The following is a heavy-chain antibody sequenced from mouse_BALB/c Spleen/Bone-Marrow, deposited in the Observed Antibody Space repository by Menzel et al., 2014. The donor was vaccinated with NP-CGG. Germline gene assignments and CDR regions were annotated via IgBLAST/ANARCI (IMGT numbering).Heavy chain of an antibody. D-gene: IGHD2-4*01. CDR2: IDPANGNT. Sequence: DVQLQESGAELAKPGASVKLSCTASGFNIKDTYMHWVKQRPEQGLEWIGRIDPANGNTKYDPKFQGKATITADTSSNTAYLQLSSLTSEDTAVYYCALYYDYDVGYWGQGTTLTVSS. J-gene: IGHJ2*01. CDR3: ALYYDYDVGY. V-gene: IGHV14-3*02. CDR1: GFNIKDTY.